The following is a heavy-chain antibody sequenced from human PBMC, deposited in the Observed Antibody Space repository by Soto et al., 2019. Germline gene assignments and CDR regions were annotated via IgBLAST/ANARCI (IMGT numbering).Heavy chain of an antibody. Sequence: SVKVSCKASGGTFSSYAISWVRQAPGQGLEWMGGIIPIFGTANYAQKFQGRVTITADESTSTAYMELSSLRSEDTAVYYCARDSPIAVAALGAFDIWGQGTMVTVSS. CDR3: ARDSPIAVAALGAFDI. D-gene: IGHD6-19*01. J-gene: IGHJ3*02. V-gene: IGHV1-69*13. CDR1: GGTFSSYA. CDR2: IIPIFGTA.